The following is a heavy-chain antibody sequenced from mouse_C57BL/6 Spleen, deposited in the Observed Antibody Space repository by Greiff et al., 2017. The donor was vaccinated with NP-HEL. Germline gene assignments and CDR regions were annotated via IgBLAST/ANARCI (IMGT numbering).Heavy chain of an antibody. CDR2: ISDGGSYT. Sequence: EVKVVESGGGLVKPGGSLKLSCAASGFTFSSYAMSWVRQTPEKRLEWVATISDGGSYTYYPDNVKGRFTISRDNAKNNLYLQMSHLKSEDTAMYYCARALTTVVDWYFDVWGTGTTVTVSS. CDR3: ARALTTVVDWYFDV. V-gene: IGHV5-4*03. CDR1: GFTFSSYA. J-gene: IGHJ1*03. D-gene: IGHD1-1*01.